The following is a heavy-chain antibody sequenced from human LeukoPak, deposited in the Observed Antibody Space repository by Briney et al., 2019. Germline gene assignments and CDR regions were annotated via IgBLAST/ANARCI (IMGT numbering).Heavy chain of an antibody. CDR2: INHNGST. V-gene: IGHV4-34*01. D-gene: IGHD3-10*01. J-gene: IGHJ4*02. Sequence: PSETLSLTCAVYGGSFSGYYWSWIRQPPGKGLEWIGEINHNGSTNYNPSLKSRVTISVDTSKNQFSLKLSSVTAADTAVYYCARGPWVRGVRFDYWGQGTLVTVSS. CDR1: GGSFSGYY. CDR3: ARGPWVRGVRFDY.